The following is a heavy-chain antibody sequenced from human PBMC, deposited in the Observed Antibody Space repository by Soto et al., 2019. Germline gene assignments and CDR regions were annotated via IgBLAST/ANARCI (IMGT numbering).Heavy chain of an antibody. CDR3: ANDTYSRSWYL. Sequence: EVKLLESGGDLVQPGGSLRLSCAASGFTVTNYLMSWVRQAPEKGLVWVSSIDKSGGETYYADSVKGRFTISSANAKNTLYLQINGLIGDDTGIYYIANDTYSRSWYLWGQGNLVTVSS. J-gene: IGHJ5*02. CDR1: GFTVTNYL. D-gene: IGHD2-2*01. V-gene: IGHV3-23*05. CDR2: IDKSGGET.